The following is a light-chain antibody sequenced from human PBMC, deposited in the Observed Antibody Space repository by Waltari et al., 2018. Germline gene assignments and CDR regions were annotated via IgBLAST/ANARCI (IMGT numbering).Light chain of an antibody. V-gene: IGKV3-20*01. Sequence: EIVLTQSPGTLSFSPGERATPSCRASQSVSSSYLAWYQQKPGQAPRLLIYGASSRATGIPDRFSGSGSGTDFTLTISRLEPEDFAVYYCQQYGTSPRTFGQGTKVEIK. CDR2: GAS. J-gene: IGKJ1*01. CDR1: QSVSSSY. CDR3: QQYGTSPRT.